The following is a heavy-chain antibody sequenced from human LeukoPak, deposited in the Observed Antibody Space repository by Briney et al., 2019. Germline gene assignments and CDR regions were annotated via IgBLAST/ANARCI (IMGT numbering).Heavy chain of an antibody. V-gene: IGHV3-53*01. D-gene: IGHD5-12*01. CDR1: GFTVSTNY. J-gene: IGHJ4*02. CDR2: IYSGGST. Sequence: PGGSLRLSCAASGFTVSTNYMSWVRQAPGKGLEWVSVIYSGGSTYNADSVKGRFTISRDNSKNTLYLQMNSLRAEDTAVYYCARDWVGRRGYSGYAAGYWGQGTLVTVSS. CDR3: ARDWVGRRGYSGYAAGY.